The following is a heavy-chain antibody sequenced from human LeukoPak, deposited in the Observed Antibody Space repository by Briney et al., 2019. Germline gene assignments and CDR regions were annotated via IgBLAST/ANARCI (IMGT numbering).Heavy chain of an antibody. CDR2: IKQDGSEN. D-gene: IGHD5-24*01. CDR1: GFTFSSYW. CDR3: ARGRDGYNLFSDY. V-gene: IGHV3-7*04. Sequence: GGSLRLSCAASGFTFSSYWMNWVRQAPGKGLEWVANIKQDGSENDYVDSVKGRFTISRDNAKNSLYLQMNSLRAEDTAVYYCARGRDGYNLFSDYWGQGTLVTVSS. J-gene: IGHJ4*02.